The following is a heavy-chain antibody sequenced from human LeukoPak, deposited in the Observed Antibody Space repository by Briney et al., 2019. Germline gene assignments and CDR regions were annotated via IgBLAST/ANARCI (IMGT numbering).Heavy chain of an antibody. Sequence: GGSLRLSCATSGFTFSSYAMTWVRQAPGKGLEWVSGISGSGDITYSADSVKGRFTISRDNSKNTLYLQMNSLRAEDTAVYYCAKDHPGGYYDSSGHFDYWGQGTLVTVSS. J-gene: IGHJ4*02. CDR2: ISGSGDIT. D-gene: IGHD3-22*01. CDR3: AKDHPGGYYDSSGHFDY. V-gene: IGHV3-23*01. CDR1: GFTFSSYA.